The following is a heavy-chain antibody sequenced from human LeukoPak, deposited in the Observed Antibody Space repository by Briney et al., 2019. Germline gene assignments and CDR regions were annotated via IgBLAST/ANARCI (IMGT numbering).Heavy chain of an antibody. CDR2: IYYSGST. J-gene: IGHJ6*02. Sequence: SQTLSLTCTVSGGSISSGSYYWSWIRQPAGKGLEWIGYIYYSGSTNYNPSLKSRVTISVDTSKNQFSLKLSSVTAADTAVYYCARDWGSGYYDGMDVWGQGTTVTVSS. V-gene: IGHV4-61*10. D-gene: IGHD3-22*01. CDR1: GGSISSGSYY. CDR3: ARDWGSGYYDGMDV.